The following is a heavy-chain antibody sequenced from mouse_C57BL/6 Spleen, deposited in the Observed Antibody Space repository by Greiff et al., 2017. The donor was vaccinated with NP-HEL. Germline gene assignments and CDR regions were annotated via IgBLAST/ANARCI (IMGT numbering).Heavy chain of an antibody. J-gene: IGHJ2*01. CDR1: GYTFTDYN. D-gene: IGHD4-1*01. CDR2: INPNNGGT. CDR3: ARTGIGDYFDY. Sequence: EVQLQQSGPELVKPGASVKMSCKASGYTFTDYNMHWVKQSHGKSLEWIGYINPNNGGTSYNQKFKGKATLTVNKSSSTAYMELRSLTSEDSAVYDCARTGIGDYFDYWGQGTTLTVSS. V-gene: IGHV1-22*01.